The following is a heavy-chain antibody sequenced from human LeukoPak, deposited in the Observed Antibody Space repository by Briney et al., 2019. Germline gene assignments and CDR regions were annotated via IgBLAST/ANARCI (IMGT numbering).Heavy chain of an antibody. D-gene: IGHD3-10*01. CDR1: GFTFMNYV. CDR2: IRLGGGLT. CDR3: ARKITMVRGPLIKGYFDL. V-gene: IGHV3-23*01. Sequence: GGSLRLSCSGSGFTFMNYVMAWVRQAPGKGLEWVSSIRLGGGLTHSADPVKGRFIVSRDMNTLFLQMNNLRPEDTAMYYCARKITMVRGPLIKGYFDLWGRGTLVSVSS. J-gene: IGHJ2*01.